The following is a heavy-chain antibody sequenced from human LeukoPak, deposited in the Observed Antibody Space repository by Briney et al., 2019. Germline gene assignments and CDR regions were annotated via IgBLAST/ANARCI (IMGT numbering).Heavy chain of an antibody. Sequence: GASVKVTCKASGYTFINYGINWVRQAPGHGLEGMGWISAYNGNTNYAQKLQGRVTITTHTSTSTAYMEMRSLRSDDTAVYYCARGDLGEYLDYWGQGTLVTVSS. CDR2: ISAYNGNT. CDR3: ARGDLGEYLDY. CDR1: GYTFINYG. V-gene: IGHV1-18*04. J-gene: IGHJ4*02.